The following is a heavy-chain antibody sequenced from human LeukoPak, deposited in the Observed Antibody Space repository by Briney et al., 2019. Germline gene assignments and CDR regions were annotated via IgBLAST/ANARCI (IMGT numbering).Heavy chain of an antibody. CDR3: AHLPYGSGSYYNVGWDY. CDR2: ISYGGSNK. J-gene: IGHJ4*02. Sequence: GGSLRLSCAASGFTFSSYGMHWVRQAPGKGLEWVAVISYGGSNKYYADSVKGRFTISRDNSKNTLYLQMNSLRAEDTAVYYCAHLPYGSGSYYNVGWDYWGQGTLVTVSS. D-gene: IGHD3-10*01. V-gene: IGHV3-30*03. CDR1: GFTFSSYG.